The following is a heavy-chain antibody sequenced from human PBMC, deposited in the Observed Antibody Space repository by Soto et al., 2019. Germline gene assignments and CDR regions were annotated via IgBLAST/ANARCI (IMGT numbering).Heavy chain of an antibody. Sequence: SETLSLTCTVSGGSVSSGSYYWSWIRQPPGKGLEWIGYIYYSGSTNYNPSLKSRVTISVDTSKNQFSLKLSSVTAADTAVYYCARDYYGSGSYDYGMDVWGQGTTVTVSS. D-gene: IGHD3-10*01. V-gene: IGHV4-61*01. CDR1: GGSVSSGSYY. J-gene: IGHJ6*02. CDR3: ARDYYGSGSYDYGMDV. CDR2: IYYSGST.